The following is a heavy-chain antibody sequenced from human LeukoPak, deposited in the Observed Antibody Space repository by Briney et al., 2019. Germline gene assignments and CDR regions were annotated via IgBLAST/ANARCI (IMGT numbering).Heavy chain of an antibody. V-gene: IGHV4-59*01. CDR1: GGSISSNY. CDR3: ARWQYDSSGYRKIDC. D-gene: IGHD3-22*01. J-gene: IGHJ4*02. Sequence: PSETLSLTCTVSGGSISSNYWSWLRQPPGKGLEWIGYIYYSGSTNYNPSLKSRVTISVDTSKNQFSLKLSSVTAADTAAYYCARWQYDSSGYRKIDCWGQGTLVTVAS. CDR2: IYYSGST.